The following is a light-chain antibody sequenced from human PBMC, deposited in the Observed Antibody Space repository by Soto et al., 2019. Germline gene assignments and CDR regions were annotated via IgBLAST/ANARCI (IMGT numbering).Light chain of an antibody. J-gene: IGLJ3*02. Sequence: QSVLTQPASASGSPGQSITISCTGTSSDVGGYNYVSWYQQHPGKAPKLKIYEVSNRPSGVSDRFSGSKSGNTASLTISGLQAEDEADYYCSSFTSINTWVFGGGTKVTVL. V-gene: IGLV2-14*01. CDR3: SSFTSINTWV. CDR2: EVS. CDR1: SSDVGGYNY.